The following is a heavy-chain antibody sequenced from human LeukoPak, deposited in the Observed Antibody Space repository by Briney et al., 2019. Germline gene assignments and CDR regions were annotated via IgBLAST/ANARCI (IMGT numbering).Heavy chain of an antibody. J-gene: IGHJ4*02. CDR1: GIPFSDYY. CDR2: ISSSSSYT. D-gene: IGHD6-13*01. CDR3: AAGTAADF. V-gene: IGHV3-11*03. Sequence: KAEGSLRLSCVVSGIPFSDYYMNWIRQAPGKGLEWISYISSSSSYTDYADSVKGRFTISRDNAKSALYLHLNSLRLEDTAVYYCAAGTAADFWGQGTLVTVSS.